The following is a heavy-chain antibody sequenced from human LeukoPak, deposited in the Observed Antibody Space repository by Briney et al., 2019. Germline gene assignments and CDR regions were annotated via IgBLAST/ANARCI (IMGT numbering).Heavy chain of an antibody. D-gene: IGHD2-21*02. Sequence: PGGSLRLSCAASGFTFSGSVMHWVRQASGKGLEWVGRIRSKANSYATAYAASVRGRFTISRDDSKNTAYLQMNSLKTEDTAVYYCTRLWGDCGGDCYYHPSLGQGTLVTVSS. CDR1: GFTFSGSV. V-gene: IGHV3-73*01. CDR2: IRSKANSYAT. J-gene: IGHJ5*01. CDR3: TRLWGDCGGDCYYHPS.